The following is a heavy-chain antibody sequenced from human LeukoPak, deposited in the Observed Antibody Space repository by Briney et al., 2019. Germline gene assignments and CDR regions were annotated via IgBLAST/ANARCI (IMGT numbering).Heavy chain of an antibody. CDR1: GFTFSSFD. V-gene: IGHV3-23*01. CDR2: ITDNGGGR. J-gene: IGHJ4*02. CDR3: ARYLLYSGYSH. D-gene: IGHD3-22*01. Sequence: GGSLRLSCAASGFTFSSFDMSWVRQAPGKGLEWVAEITDNGGGRYYADSVRGRFSISRDNSKNTLFLQMSSLRDEDTAVYYCARYLLYSGYSHWGRGTLVTVSS.